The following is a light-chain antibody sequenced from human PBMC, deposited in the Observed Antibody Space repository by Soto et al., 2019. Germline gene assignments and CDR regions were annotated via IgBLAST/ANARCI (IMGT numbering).Light chain of an antibody. CDR3: QQSYSSPPT. CDR1: QSISNH. CDR2: XXX. Sequence: DIQMTQSPSSLSASVEDRVIITCRASQSISNHLNWYQQKPCKXXXXXXXXXXXXXXGVPSRFSGSRSGPDFTLTISSLQPEDFATYYCQQSYSSPPTFGQGTKVDIK. V-gene: IGKV1-39*01. J-gene: IGKJ1*01.